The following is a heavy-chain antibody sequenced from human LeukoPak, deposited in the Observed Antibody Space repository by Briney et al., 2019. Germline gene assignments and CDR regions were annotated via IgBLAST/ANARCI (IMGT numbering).Heavy chain of an antibody. D-gene: IGHD2-15*01. J-gene: IGHJ4*02. CDR3: AKSSQIVVVVAATPPLDY. CDR1: GFTFSSYA. Sequence: GGSLRLSCAASGFTFSSYAMHWVRQAPGKGLEWVAVISYDGSNKYYADSVKGRFTISRDNSKNTLYLQMNSLRAEDTAVYYCAKSSQIVVVVAATPPLDYWGQGTLVTVSS. CDR2: ISYDGSNK. V-gene: IGHV3-30*04.